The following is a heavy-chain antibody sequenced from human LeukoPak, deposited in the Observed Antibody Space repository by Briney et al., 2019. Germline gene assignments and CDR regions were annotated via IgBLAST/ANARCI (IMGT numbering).Heavy chain of an antibody. Sequence: GGSLRLSCAASGFTFSSYWMSWVRQAPGKGLEWVANIKQDGSEKYYVDSVKGRFTISRDNAKNTLYLQMNSLRAEDTAVYYCANSTTVRYFDWPDGRVAWGQGTLVTVSS. CDR2: IKQDGSEK. CDR1: GFTFSSYW. CDR3: ANSTTVRYFDWPDGRVA. J-gene: IGHJ4*02. D-gene: IGHD3-9*01. V-gene: IGHV3-7*03.